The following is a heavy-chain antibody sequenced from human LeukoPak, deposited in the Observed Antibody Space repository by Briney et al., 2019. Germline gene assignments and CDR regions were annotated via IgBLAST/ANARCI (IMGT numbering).Heavy chain of an antibody. CDR1: GYTFTGYY. CDR2: INPNSGGT. CDR3: ATTVTTRDDWFDP. V-gene: IGHV1-2*02. Sequence: ASVKVSCKASGYTFTGYYMHWVRQAPGQGLEWMGWINPNSGGTNYAQKFQGRVTMTRDTSISTAYMELSRLRSDDTAVYYCATTVTTRDDWFDPWGQGTLVTVSS. D-gene: IGHD4-17*01. J-gene: IGHJ5*02.